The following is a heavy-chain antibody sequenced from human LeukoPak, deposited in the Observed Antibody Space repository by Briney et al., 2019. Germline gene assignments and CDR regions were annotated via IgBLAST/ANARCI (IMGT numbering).Heavy chain of an antibody. Sequence: KASETLSLTCTVSGGSISSYYWSWIRQPPGKGLEWIGYISYSGSTNYNPSLKSRVTISVDTSKDQFSLKLNSVTAADTAVYYCARLHVAVAATEYEYWGQGTLVTVSS. CDR1: GGSISSYY. CDR2: ISYSGST. D-gene: IGHD6-19*01. J-gene: IGHJ4*02. CDR3: ARLHVAVAATEYEY. V-gene: IGHV4-59*08.